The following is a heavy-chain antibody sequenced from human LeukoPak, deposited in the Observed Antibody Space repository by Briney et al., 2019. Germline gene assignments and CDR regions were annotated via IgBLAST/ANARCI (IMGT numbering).Heavy chain of an antibody. D-gene: IGHD3-3*01. Sequence: PGGSLRLSCAASGFTFDDYGMSWVRQAPGKGLEWVSGINWNGGSTGYADSVKGRFTISRDNAKNSLYLQMNSLRAEDTALYYCARDGTGSYYDFWSGFDYWGQGTLVTVSS. CDR3: ARDGTGSYYDFWSGFDY. J-gene: IGHJ4*02. CDR1: GFTFDDYG. V-gene: IGHV3-20*04. CDR2: INWNGGST.